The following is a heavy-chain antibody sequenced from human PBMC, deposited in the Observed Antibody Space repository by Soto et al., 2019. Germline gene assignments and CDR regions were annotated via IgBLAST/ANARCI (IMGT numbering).Heavy chain of an antibody. V-gene: IGHV4-39*01. CDR2: IYYSGST. CDR3: ARLTWDLFFDY. CDR1: GDSISSRTNY. D-gene: IGHD1-26*01. Sequence: QLQLQESGPGLVKPSETLSLTCTVSGDSISSRTNYWGWIRQPPGKGLEWIGSIYYSGSTYYNPSLKSRVTISVDTSKNQFSLKLSSVTAADTAVYYCARLTWDLFFDYWSQGTLVTVSS. J-gene: IGHJ4*02.